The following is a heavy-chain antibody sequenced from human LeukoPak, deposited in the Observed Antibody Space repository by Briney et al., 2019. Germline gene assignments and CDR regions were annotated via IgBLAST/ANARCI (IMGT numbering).Heavy chain of an antibody. CDR2: IIPIFGTA. Sequence: GSSVKVSCKASGGTFSSYAISWVRQAPGQGLEWMGGIIPIFGTANYAQKFQGRVTMTRDTSISTAYMELSRLRSDDTAVYSCARKYKATISFDPWGQGTLVTVSS. J-gene: IGHJ5*02. CDR1: GGTFSSYA. CDR3: ARKYKATISFDP. V-gene: IGHV1-69*05. D-gene: IGHD5-12*01.